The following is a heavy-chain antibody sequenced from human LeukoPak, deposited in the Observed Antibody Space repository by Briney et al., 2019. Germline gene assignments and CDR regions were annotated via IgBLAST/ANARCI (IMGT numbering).Heavy chain of an antibody. J-gene: IGHJ6*02. CDR3: ARGSSGYSYGYFYYYGMDV. CDR2: IYSGGST. V-gene: IGHV3-66*01. Sequence: GGSLRLSCAASGFTVSSNYMSWVRQAPGKGLEWVSVIYSGGSTYYADSVKGRFTISRDNSKNTLYLQMNSLRAEDTAVYYCARGSSGYSYGYFYYYGMDVWGQGTTVTVSS. CDR1: GFTVSSNY. D-gene: IGHD5-18*01.